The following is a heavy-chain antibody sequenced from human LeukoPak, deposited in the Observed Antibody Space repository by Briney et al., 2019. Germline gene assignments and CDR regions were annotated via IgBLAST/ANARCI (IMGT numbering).Heavy chain of an antibody. V-gene: IGHV3-23*01. CDR1: GLNFRAYA. J-gene: IGHJ3*02. Sequence: PGGSVRLSCAASGLNFRAYAMTWVRQAPGKGLDWVSGISGSGGTTYYADSVRGRFTISRDNSKNTVYLQLNNLRAEDTAVYYCAKDGVATQHALDIWGHGTMVTVSS. D-gene: IGHD5-12*01. CDR2: ISGSGGTT. CDR3: AKDGVATQHALDI.